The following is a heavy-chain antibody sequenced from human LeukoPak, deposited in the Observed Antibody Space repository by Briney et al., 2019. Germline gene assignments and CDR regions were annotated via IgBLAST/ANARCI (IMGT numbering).Heavy chain of an antibody. CDR2: ISVYSGST. Sequence: ASVKVSCKASGYTYTSYGISWVRQAPGQGLEWMGWISVYSGSTNYARKLQGRVTMTADTSTSTAYMELRSLRSDDTAVYYCARIVDIVATYNWLDPWGQGTLVTVSS. V-gene: IGHV1-18*01. CDR1: GYTYTSYG. CDR3: ARIVDIVATYNWLDP. J-gene: IGHJ5*02. D-gene: IGHD5-12*01.